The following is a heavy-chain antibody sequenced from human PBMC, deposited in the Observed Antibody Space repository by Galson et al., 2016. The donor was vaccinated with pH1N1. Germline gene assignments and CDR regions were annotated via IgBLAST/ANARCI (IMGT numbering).Heavy chain of an antibody. CDR1: GFNFSHYW. J-gene: IGHJ4*02. D-gene: IGHD3-9*01. V-gene: IGHV3-7*01. CDR2: INQDGDKK. CDR3: ARRYFDY. Sequence: SLRLSCAASGFNFSHYWMQWVRQAPGKGLQWVANINQDGDKKYYVGSVEGRFTISRDNARNSLYLQMNNLRDEDTAMYFCARRYFDYWGQGALVTVSS.